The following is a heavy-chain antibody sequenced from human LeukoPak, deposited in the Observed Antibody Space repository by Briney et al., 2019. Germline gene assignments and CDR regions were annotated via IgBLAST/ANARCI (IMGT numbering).Heavy chain of an antibody. Sequence: MSSETLSLTCAVSGGSISSSSYYWGWLRQPPGKGREWIGSIYYSGSSYYNPSLKRRVTISVDTSKNQFSLKLSSVTAADTAVYYCARHDTAAAGIPDAFDIWGQGTMVTVSS. CDR1: GGSISSSSYY. CDR2: IYYSGSS. CDR3: ARHDTAAAGIPDAFDI. V-gene: IGHV4-39*01. D-gene: IGHD6-13*01. J-gene: IGHJ3*02.